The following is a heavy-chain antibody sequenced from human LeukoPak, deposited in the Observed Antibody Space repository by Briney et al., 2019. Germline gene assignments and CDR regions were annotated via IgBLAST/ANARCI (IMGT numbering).Heavy chain of an antibody. V-gene: IGHV3-7*01. Sequence: GGSLRLSCAASGFTFSSFWMSWVRQVPGKGLEWVGNIKQDGSEKYYVASMKGRFTISRDNAKNSLYLQMNSLRAEDTAVYYCARVMGRYCSSTSCYVDYWGQGTLVTVSS. D-gene: IGHD2-2*01. J-gene: IGHJ4*02. CDR3: ARVMGRYCSSTSCYVDY. CDR2: IKQDGSEK. CDR1: GFTFSSFW.